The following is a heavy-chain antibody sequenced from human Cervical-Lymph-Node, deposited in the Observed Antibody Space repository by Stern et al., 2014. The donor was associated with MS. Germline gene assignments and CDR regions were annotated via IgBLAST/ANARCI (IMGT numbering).Heavy chain of an antibody. CDR3: AREMYSSSYYGLDV. J-gene: IGHJ6*02. V-gene: IGHV4-31*02. Sequence: QLQLQESGPGLVRPSDTLSLTCTVSGDAMSSRSYYWTWIRQHPEKGLDWIGYIYYGGSTSYNPSLRGRATISVDTSQNQFFLRLPSVTAADTAVYYCAREMYSSSYYGLDVWGQGATVTVSS. CDR1: GDAMSSRSYY. D-gene: IGHD6-6*01. CDR2: IYYGGST.